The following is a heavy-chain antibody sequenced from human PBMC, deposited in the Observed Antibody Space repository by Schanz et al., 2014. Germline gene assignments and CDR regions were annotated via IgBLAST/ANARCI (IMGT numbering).Heavy chain of an antibody. D-gene: IGHD5-18*01. CDR2: INPSSGGT. CDR1: GYFFSSYG. CDR3: ARGNDIQVWSLDY. J-gene: IGHJ4*02. Sequence: QVQLVQSEAAVKKPGASVKVSCKASGYFFSSYGISWVRQAPGQGLEWMGWINPSSGGTNYAQKFQGRVTMTRDTSISTAYMELNRLRSDDTAVYYCARGNDIQVWSLDYWGQGTLVTVSS. V-gene: IGHV1-2*02.